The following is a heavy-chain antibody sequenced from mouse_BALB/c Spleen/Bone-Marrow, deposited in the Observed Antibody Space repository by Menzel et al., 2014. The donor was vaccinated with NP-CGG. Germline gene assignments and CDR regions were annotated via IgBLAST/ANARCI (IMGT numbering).Heavy chain of an antibody. D-gene: IGHD1-1*01. CDR3: ARYNYGSSQFAY. Sequence: VQLTQSGAELVKPGASVKLSCPASGFNIKDTYMHWVKQRPEQGLAWIGRIVPANGNTKYDPKFQGKATITADTSSNTAYLRRSSLTSEDTAGYYWARYNYGSSQFAYWGQGTLVTVSA. J-gene: IGHJ3*01. CDR1: GFNIKDTY. V-gene: IGHV14-3*02. CDR2: IVPANGNT.